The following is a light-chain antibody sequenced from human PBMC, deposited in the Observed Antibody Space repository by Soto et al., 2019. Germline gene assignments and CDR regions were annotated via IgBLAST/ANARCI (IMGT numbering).Light chain of an antibody. J-gene: IGLJ2*01. CDR1: SGSVSTTYY. CDR3: MLYMGGGLVV. CDR2: STN. V-gene: IGLV8-61*01. Sequence: QTVVTQEPSFSVSPGGTVTLTCGLTSGSVSTTYYPSWYQQTPDQAPRTLIYSTNIRSSGVPDRFSGSILGNKAALTITGAQADDESDYHCMLYMGGGLVVFGGGTKRTVL.